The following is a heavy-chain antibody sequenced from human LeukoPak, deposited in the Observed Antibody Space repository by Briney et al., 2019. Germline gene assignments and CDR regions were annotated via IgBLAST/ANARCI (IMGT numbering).Heavy chain of an antibody. V-gene: IGHV1-24*01. CDR1: GYTLTELS. J-gene: IGHJ3*02. CDR2: FDPEDGET. D-gene: IGHD5-12*01. CDR3: AKDICYSIVATLVSCAFDI. Sequence: ASVKVSCKVSGYTLTELSMHWVRQAPGKGLEWMGGFDPEDGETIYAQKFQGRVTMTEDTSTDTAYMELSSLRPEDTALYYCAKDICYSIVATLVSCAFDIWGQGTMVTVSS.